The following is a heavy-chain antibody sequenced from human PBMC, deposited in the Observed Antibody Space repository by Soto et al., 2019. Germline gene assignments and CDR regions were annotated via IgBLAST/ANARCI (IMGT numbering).Heavy chain of an antibody. CDR1: GGSISSGGYY. Sequence: SETLSLTCTVSGGSISSGGYYWSWIRQHPGKGLEWIGYIYYSGSTYYNPSLKSRVTISVDTSKNQFSLKLSSVTAADTAVYYCARFDQLVPAAEPYYYYYGMDVWGQGTTVTVSS. V-gene: IGHV4-30-4*08. J-gene: IGHJ6*02. CDR2: IYYSGST. D-gene: IGHD2-2*01. CDR3: ARFDQLVPAAEPYYYYYGMDV.